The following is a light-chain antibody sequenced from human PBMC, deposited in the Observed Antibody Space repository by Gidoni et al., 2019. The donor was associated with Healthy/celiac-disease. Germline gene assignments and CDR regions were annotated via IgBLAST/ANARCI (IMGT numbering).Light chain of an antibody. CDR2: GAS. V-gene: IGKV3-15*01. CDR1: QSVSSN. J-gene: IGKJ1*01. Sequence: EIVMTQSPATLSVSPGERATLSCRASQSVSSNLAWYQQKPDQAPRLLIYGASTRATGIPARFSGSGSGTGFTLTISSLQSEDFAVYYCQQYNNWPPKTFGQGTKVEIK. CDR3: QQYNNWPPKT.